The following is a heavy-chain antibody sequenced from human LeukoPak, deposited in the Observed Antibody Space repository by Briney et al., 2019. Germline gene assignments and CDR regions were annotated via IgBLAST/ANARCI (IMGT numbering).Heavy chain of an antibody. CDR3: ARGGAWCGGDCYSSYGMDV. J-gene: IGHJ6*02. CDR2: IIPIVNIA. CDR1: GGTFSSYT. D-gene: IGHD2-21*02. V-gene: IGHV1-69*02. Sequence: ASVKVSCKASGGTFSSYTISWVRQAPGQGLEWMGRIIPIVNIANYAQKFRGRVTITADKSTGTADMELNSLRSEDTAVYYCARGGAWCGGDCYSSYGMDVWGQGTTVTVSS.